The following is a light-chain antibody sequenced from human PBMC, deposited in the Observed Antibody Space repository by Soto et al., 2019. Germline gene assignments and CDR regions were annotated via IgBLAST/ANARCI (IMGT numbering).Light chain of an antibody. V-gene: IGKV3-15*01. CDR2: DTS. Sequence: EVVMTQSPATLSVSPGERATLSCRASRGIGSTLAWYQQKPGQTPRLLIYDTSTRATGVPARFIGSASGTEFTLTITRLQSEDFAVYYCQHYVNWPLTFGGGTRVENK. CDR1: RGIGST. J-gene: IGKJ4*01. CDR3: QHYVNWPLT.